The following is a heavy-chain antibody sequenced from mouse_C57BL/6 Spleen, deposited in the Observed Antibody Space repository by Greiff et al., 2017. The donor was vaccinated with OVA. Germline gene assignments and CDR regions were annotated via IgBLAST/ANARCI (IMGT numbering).Heavy chain of an antibody. CDR2: INPNYGTT. CDR1: GYSFTDYN. J-gene: IGHJ4*01. CDR3: ARRGYDYDGYAMDY. D-gene: IGHD2-4*01. Sequence: VHVKQSGPELVKPGASVQISCKASGYSFTDYNMNWVKQSNGKSLEWIGVINPNYGTTSYNQKFKGKATLTVDQSSSTAYMQLNSLTSEDSAVYYCARRGYDYDGYAMDYWGQGTSVTVSS. V-gene: IGHV1-39*01.